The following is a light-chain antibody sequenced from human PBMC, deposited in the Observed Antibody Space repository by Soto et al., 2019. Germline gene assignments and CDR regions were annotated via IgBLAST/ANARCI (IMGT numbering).Light chain of an antibody. CDR1: QSLRSS. J-gene: IGKJ1*01. V-gene: IGKV3-15*01. CDR3: QQYNNWPQT. Sequence: ETMMAQASDTPSVSLGGRATHSCRASQSLRSSLAWYQQKPGQAPRLLIYDASTRATGIPARFSGSGSGTDFTLTISGLQSEDFAVYYCQQYNNWPQTFGQGTKVDIK. CDR2: DAS.